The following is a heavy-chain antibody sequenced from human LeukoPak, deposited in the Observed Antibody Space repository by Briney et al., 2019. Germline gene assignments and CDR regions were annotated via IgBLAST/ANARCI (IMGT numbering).Heavy chain of an antibody. V-gene: IGHV3-53*01. CDR3: ARVVGGSQDYYYYGMDV. CDR2: IYSGGST. D-gene: IGHD1-26*01. J-gene: IGHJ6*02. CDR1: GFTVSSNY. Sequence: PGGSLRLSCAASGFTVSSNYMSWVRQAPGKGLGWVSVIYSGGSTYYADSVKGRFTISRDNSKNTLYLQMNSLRAEDTAVYYCARVVGGSQDYYYYGMDVWGQGTTVTVSS.